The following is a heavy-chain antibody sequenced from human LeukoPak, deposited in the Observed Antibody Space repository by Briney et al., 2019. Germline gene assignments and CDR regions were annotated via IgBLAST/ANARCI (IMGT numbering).Heavy chain of an antibody. J-gene: IGHJ4*02. Sequence: GGSLRLSCATSGFTVSSNYMTWVRQVPGKGLEWVSVIYSGGGTRYADSVKGRFTISRDNSKNTLYLQMNSLRAEDTAVYYCATHSGGYWGQGTLVTVSS. CDR3: ATHSGGY. V-gene: IGHV3-66*01. CDR1: GFTVSSNY. D-gene: IGHD3-16*01. CDR2: IYSGGGT.